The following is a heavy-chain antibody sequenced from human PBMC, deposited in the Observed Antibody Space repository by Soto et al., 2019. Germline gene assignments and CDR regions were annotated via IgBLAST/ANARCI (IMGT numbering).Heavy chain of an antibody. V-gene: IGHV3-30-3*01. J-gene: IGHJ6*02. Sequence: PWVSLRLSCSASGFTFSSYAMHWVRQAPGKGLEWVAVISYDGSNKYYADSVKGRFTISRDNSKNTLYLQINSLRAEDSSVYYCARDGPNFVFYYYGMDVWGQGTTVTVSS. D-gene: IGHD1-1*01. CDR3: ARDGPNFVFYYYGMDV. CDR2: ISYDGSNK. CDR1: GFTFSSYA.